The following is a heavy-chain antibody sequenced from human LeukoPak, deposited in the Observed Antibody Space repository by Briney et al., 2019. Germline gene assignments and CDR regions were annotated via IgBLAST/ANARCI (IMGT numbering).Heavy chain of an antibody. CDR1: GFTFSSYW. Sequence: PGGSLRLSCAASGFTFSSYWMSWVRQAPGKGLEWVASISSSSRYIYYADSVKGRFTISRDDAKNSLFLQMNSLRAEDTAVYYCARAFDTSWDYYYMDVWGKGTTVTVSS. V-gene: IGHV3-21*01. CDR2: ISSSSRYI. J-gene: IGHJ6*03. CDR3: ARAFDTSWDYYYMDV. D-gene: IGHD2-2*01.